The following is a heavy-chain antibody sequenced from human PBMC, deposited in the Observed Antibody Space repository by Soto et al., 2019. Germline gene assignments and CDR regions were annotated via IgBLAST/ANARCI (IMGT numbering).Heavy chain of an antibody. CDR3: ARGSGHYYYYGVDV. CDR2: MNPNSGNT. Sequence: ASVKVSCKASGYTFTSYDINWVRQATGQGLEWMGWMNPNSGNTGYAQKFQGRVTMTRNTSISTAYMELSSLRSEDTAVYYCARGSGHYYYYGVDVWGQGTRVTFSS. J-gene: IGHJ6*02. V-gene: IGHV1-8*01. CDR1: GYTFTSYD.